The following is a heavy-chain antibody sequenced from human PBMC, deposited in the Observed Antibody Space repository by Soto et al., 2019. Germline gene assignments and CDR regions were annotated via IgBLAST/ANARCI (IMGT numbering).Heavy chain of an antibody. V-gene: IGHV3-21*01. D-gene: IGHD6-19*01. CDR3: ARDGYSSGFDY. Sequence: EVQLGESGGGLVEPGGSLRLSCAASGFTFSRHSLNWVRQAPGKGLEWVSSISTTSSYIYYADSVKGRFTISRDNAKNSRYLQMDSLRAEDTAVYYCARDGYSSGFDYWGQGTMVTVSS. J-gene: IGHJ4*02. CDR1: GFTFSRHS. CDR2: ISTTSSYI.